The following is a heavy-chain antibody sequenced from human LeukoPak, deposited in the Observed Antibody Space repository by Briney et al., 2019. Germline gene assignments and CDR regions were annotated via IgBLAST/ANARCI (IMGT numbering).Heavy chain of an antibody. Sequence: GGSLRLSCAASGSTFSSYGMHWVRQAPGKGLEWVAFIRYDGSNKYYADSVKGRFTISRDNSKNTLYLQMNSLRAEDTAVYYCAKHSGGSCYSAFDYWGQGTLVTVSS. V-gene: IGHV3-30*02. CDR1: GSTFSSYG. CDR3: AKHSGGSCYSAFDY. CDR2: IRYDGSNK. J-gene: IGHJ4*02. D-gene: IGHD2-15*01.